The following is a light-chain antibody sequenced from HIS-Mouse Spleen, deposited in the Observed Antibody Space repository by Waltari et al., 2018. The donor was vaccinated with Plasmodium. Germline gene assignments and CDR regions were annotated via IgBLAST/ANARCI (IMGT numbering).Light chain of an antibody. J-gene: IGLJ2*01. CDR2: EVS. V-gene: IGLV2-8*01. CDR1: SSDVGGYNY. CDR3: SSYAGSNNLV. Sequence: QSALTQPPYASGSPGQPVTISCTGTSSDVGGYNYVAWYQQHPAKAPKLMIYEVSKRPSGVPDRFSGSKSGNTASLTVSGLQAEDEADYYCSSYAGSNNLVFGGGTKLTVL.